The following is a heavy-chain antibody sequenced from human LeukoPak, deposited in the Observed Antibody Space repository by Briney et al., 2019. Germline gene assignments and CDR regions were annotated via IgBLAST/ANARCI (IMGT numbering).Heavy chain of an antibody. D-gene: IGHD6-19*01. J-gene: IGHJ4*02. Sequence: GGSLRLSCAASGFTFSSYAMTWVRQAPGKGLEWVSAISGTGGSTYHADSVKGRFTISRDNSRSTLYLQMNSLSTEDTAVYYCANAYTSAWYYFDYWGQGTLVTVSS. CDR2: ISGTGGST. CDR3: ANAYTSAWYYFDY. V-gene: IGHV3-23*01. CDR1: GFTFSSYA.